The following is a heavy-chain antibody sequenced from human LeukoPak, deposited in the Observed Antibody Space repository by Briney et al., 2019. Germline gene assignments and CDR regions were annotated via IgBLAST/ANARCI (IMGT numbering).Heavy chain of an antibody. V-gene: IGHV1-2*02. CDR3: ARWKVVGATAWYDY. D-gene: IGHD1-26*01. CDR1: GYTFTGYY. Sequence: ASVKVSCKASGYTFTGYYMHWVRQAPGQGLEWMGWINPNSGGTNYAQKFQGRVTMTRDTSISTAYMELSRLRSDDTAVYYCARWKVVGATAWYDYWGQGTLVTVSS. J-gene: IGHJ4*02. CDR2: INPNSGGT.